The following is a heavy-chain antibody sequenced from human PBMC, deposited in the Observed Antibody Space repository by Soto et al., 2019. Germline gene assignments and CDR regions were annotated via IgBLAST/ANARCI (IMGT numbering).Heavy chain of an antibody. J-gene: IGHJ6*02. Sequence: SVKVSCKASGGTFSSYAISWVRQTPGQGLEWMGGIIPIFGTANYAQKFQGRVTITADESTSTAYMELSSLRSEDTAVYYCARGHYDILTTTYYYYYGMDVWGQGTTVTVS. CDR3: ARGHYDILTTTYYYYYGMDV. CDR1: GGTFSSYA. D-gene: IGHD3-9*01. CDR2: IIPIFGTA. V-gene: IGHV1-69*13.